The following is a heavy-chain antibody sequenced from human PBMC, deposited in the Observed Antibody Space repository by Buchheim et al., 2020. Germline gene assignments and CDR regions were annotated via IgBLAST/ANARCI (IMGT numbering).Heavy chain of an antibody. D-gene: IGHD3-3*01. CDR1: GGPISSYY. Sequence: QVQLQESGPGLVKPSETLSLTCTVSGGPISSYYWSWIRQPPGKGLEWIGYIYYSGSTNYNPSLKSRVTISVDTSKNQFSLKLSSVTSADTAVYYCARGEYYDFWSGFDPWGQGTL. CDR2: IYYSGST. V-gene: IGHV4-59*01. CDR3: ARGEYYDFWSGFDP. J-gene: IGHJ5*02.